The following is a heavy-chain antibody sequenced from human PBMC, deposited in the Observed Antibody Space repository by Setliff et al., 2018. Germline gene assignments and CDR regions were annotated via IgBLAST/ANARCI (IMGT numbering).Heavy chain of an antibody. CDR1: GGPFSGYY. D-gene: IGHD3-10*01. CDR3: ARGFLRYDSGTYYTY. CDR2: INHSGGT. Sequence: SETLSLTCAVQGGPFSGYYWSWIRRPPGKGLESIGDINHSGGTNYNPSLKSRVTVSIDTSKNHFSLKLSSVTAADTAVYYCARGFLRYDSGTYYTYWGQGTQVTVSS. J-gene: IGHJ4*02. V-gene: IGHV4-34*01.